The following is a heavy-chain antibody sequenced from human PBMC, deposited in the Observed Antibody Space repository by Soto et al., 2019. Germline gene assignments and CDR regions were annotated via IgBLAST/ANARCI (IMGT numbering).Heavy chain of an antibody. D-gene: IGHD6-13*01. Sequence: SETLSLTCAVYGGSFSGYYWSWIRQPPGKGLEWIGEINHSGSTNYNPSLKSRVTISVDTSKNQFSLKLSSVTAADTAVYYCARGQAAAAGTGADPFDYWGQGTLVTVSS. J-gene: IGHJ4*02. CDR2: INHSGST. CDR1: GGSFSGYY. CDR3: ARGQAAAAGTGADPFDY. V-gene: IGHV4-34*01.